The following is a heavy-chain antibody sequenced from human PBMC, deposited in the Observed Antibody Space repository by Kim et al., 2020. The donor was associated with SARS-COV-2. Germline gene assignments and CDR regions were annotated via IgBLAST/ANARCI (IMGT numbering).Heavy chain of an antibody. CDR3: ARHYSVAGPPHHFDY. D-gene: IGHD6-19*01. CDR1: GGSISSSSYY. J-gene: IGHJ4*02. CDR2: IYYSGST. Sequence: SETLSLTCTVSGGSISSSSYYWGWIRQPPGKGLEWIGSIYYSGSTYYNPSLKSRVTISVDTSKNQFSLKLSSVTAADTAVYYCARHYSVAGPPHHFDYWGQGTLVTVSS. V-gene: IGHV4-39*01.